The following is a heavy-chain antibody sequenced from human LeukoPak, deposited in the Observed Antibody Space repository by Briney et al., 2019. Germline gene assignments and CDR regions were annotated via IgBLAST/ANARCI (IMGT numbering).Heavy chain of an antibody. J-gene: IGHJ4*02. CDR3: AGDPRNWYWWDL. CDR1: GFTFDDYG. D-gene: IGHD2-8*02. Sequence: RTGGSLRLSCAASGFTFDDYGMSWVRQAPGKGLEWVSGINWNGGSTGYTDSVKGRFTISRDNAKNSLYLQMNSLRAEDTALYYCAGDPRNWYWWDLWGQGTLVTVSS. CDR2: INWNGGST. V-gene: IGHV3-20*04.